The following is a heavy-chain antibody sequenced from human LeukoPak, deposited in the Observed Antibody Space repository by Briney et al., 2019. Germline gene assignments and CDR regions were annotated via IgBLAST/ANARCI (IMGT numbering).Heavy chain of an antibody. CDR3: ARLRWAAGDGYYFDY. J-gene: IGHJ4*02. Sequence: GESLKISCKGSGYGFTTCWIGWVRQLPGKGLEWMGVINPGNSDTRYSPSFQGQVTISADKSITTAYLQWSSLKASDTAMYYCARLRWAAGDGYYFDYWGQGTPVTVSS. D-gene: IGHD6-13*01. CDR1: GYGFTTCW. CDR2: INPGNSDT. V-gene: IGHV5-51*01.